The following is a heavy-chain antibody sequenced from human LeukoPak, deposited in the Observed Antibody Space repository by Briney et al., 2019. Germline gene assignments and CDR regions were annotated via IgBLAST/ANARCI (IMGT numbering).Heavy chain of an antibody. J-gene: IGHJ4*02. V-gene: IGHV1-2*06. CDR1: GYTFTNYY. CDR3: ASLYDIVGTTVDY. CDR2: IDPNTGGT. D-gene: IGHD1-26*01. Sequence: ASVKVSCKTSGYTFTNYYIHWVRQAPGQGLEWMGRIDPNTGGTKSAKNFQGRVTMTRDTSISTAYMALSGLRSDDTAVYYCASLYDIVGTTVDYWGQGTMVTVSS.